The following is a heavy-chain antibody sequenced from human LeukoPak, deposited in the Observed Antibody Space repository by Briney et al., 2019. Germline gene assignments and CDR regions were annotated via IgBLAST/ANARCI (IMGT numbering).Heavy chain of an antibody. D-gene: IGHD2-15*01. V-gene: IGHV5-51*01. CDR2: IYPGDSDT. CDR3: ARQWSPRTWVVAATPHWFDP. Sequence: GESLKISCKGSGYSFTSYWIGWVRQMPGKGLEWMGIIYPGDSDTRYSPSFQGQVTISADKSISTAYLQWSSLKASDTAMYYCARQWSPRTWVVAATPHWFDPWGQGTLVTVSS. J-gene: IGHJ5*02. CDR1: GYSFTSYW.